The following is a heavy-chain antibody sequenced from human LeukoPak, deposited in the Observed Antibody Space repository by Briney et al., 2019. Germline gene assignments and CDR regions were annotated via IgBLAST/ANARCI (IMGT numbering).Heavy chain of an antibody. V-gene: IGHV4-34*01. Sequence: SETLSLTCAVYGGSFSGYYWSWIRQPPGKGLEWIGEINHSGSTNYNPSLKSRVTISVDTSKNQFSLKLSSVTAADTTVYYCARGGPLPLVVVLAASRGYYYYYMDVWGKGTTVTVSS. CDR1: GGSFSGYY. CDR3: ARGGPLPLVVVLAASRGYYYYYMDV. CDR2: INHSGST. D-gene: IGHD2-2*01. J-gene: IGHJ6*03.